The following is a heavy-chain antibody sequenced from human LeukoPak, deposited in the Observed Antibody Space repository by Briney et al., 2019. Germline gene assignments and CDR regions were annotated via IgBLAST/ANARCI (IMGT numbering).Heavy chain of an antibody. CDR1: GYSFTSYW. CDR3: ARHRLHCGPVEGSYYPDY. CDR2: IYPGDSDT. D-gene: IGHD1-26*01. J-gene: IGHJ4*02. V-gene: IGHV5-51*01. Sequence: GESLKISCKGSGYSFTSYWIGWVRQMPGKGLEWMGIIYPGDSDTRYSPSFQGQVTISADKSISTAYLQWSSLKASDAAMYYCARHRLHCGPVEGSYYPDYWGQGTLVTVSS.